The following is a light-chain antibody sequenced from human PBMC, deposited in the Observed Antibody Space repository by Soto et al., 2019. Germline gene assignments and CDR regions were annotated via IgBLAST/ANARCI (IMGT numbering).Light chain of an antibody. CDR3: SSYAGSSNLGV. CDR2: EVS. CDR1: SSDVGGYNY. Sequence: QSALTQPPSASGSPGQSVTISCTGTSSDVGGYNYVSWYQQHPGRAPKLMIYEVSKRPSGVPDRFSGSKSGNTASLTVSGLPPEDEADYYCSSYAGSSNLGVFGGGTKVTVL. V-gene: IGLV2-8*01. J-gene: IGLJ2*01.